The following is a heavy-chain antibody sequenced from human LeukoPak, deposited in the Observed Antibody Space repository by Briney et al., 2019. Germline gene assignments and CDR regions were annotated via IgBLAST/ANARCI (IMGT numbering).Heavy chain of an antibody. J-gene: IGHJ4*02. V-gene: IGHV3-7*05. CDR3: ATYQGKNYGPFDY. CDR2: IKYDGSEE. CDR1: GLTFSSYW. Sequence: PGGSLRLSCAAAGLTFSSYWMSWVRQARGRGLEGVANIKYDGSEEYYVDSVKGRFTISRDNAKNSLYLQMNSLRAEDTAVYYCATYQGKNYGPFDYWGQGALVTVSS. D-gene: IGHD3-10*01.